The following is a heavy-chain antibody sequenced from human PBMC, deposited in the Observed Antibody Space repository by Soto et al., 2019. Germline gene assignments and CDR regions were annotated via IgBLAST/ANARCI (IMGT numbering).Heavy chain of an antibody. CDR1: GFTFSDYA. V-gene: IGHV3-30*03. CDR2: ISSDGSSK. Sequence: QVQLVESGGAVVQPRRSLTLSCVVSGFTFSDYAMHWVRQAPGKGLEWVALISSDGSSKFYAESVKGRFTISRDNSKNTLSLQMNSLRDEDTAVYYCATLVIRELPTGGGMDVWGQGTAVNVSS. CDR3: ATLVIRELPTGGGMDV. J-gene: IGHJ6*02. D-gene: IGHD2-21*01.